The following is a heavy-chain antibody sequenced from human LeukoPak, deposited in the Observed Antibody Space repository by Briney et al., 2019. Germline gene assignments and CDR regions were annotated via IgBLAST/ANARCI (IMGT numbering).Heavy chain of an antibody. J-gene: IGHJ4*02. CDR2: IYDSGNT. Sequence: SETLSLTCTVSGGSISSHYWSWIRQPPGKGLEWIGYIYDSGNTNYNPSLKSRVTISVDTSKKQFSLKLSSVTAADTAVYYCAREGAGYSSDYWGQGTLVTVSS. CDR3: AREGAGYSSDY. CDR1: GGSISSHY. V-gene: IGHV4-59*11. D-gene: IGHD5-18*01.